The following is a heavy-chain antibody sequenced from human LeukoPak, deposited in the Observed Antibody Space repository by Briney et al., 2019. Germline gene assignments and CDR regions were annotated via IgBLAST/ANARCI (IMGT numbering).Heavy chain of an antibody. CDR3: ARVRISAWFMDS. D-gene: IGHD6-19*01. Sequence: GGSLRLSCAASGFTFSSYSMNWVRQAPGKGLEWVSSVSSSSSYIYYADSVKGRFTISRDNAKNSLSLQMNSLRAEDTAVYYCARVRISAWFMDSWGQGTLVTVSS. CDR1: GFTFSSYS. V-gene: IGHV3-21*01. J-gene: IGHJ4*02. CDR2: VSSSSSYI.